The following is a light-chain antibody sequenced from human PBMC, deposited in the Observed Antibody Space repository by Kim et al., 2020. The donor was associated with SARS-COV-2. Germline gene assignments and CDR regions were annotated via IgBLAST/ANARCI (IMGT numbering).Light chain of an antibody. V-gene: IGKV1-6*01. J-gene: IGKJ1*01. CDR3: LQDLNYPRT. Sequence: AIQMTQSPSSLSASVGDRVTITCRASQGISDELSWYQQKAGKAPKLLIYAASNLQNGVPSRFSGSGSGTYFTLTISSLQSEDFATYYCLQDLNYPRTFGQGTKVEIK. CDR1: QGISDE. CDR2: AAS.